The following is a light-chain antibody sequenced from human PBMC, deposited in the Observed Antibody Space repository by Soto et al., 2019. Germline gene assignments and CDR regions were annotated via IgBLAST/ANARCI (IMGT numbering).Light chain of an antibody. J-gene: IGKJ3*01. CDR1: QDISIY. CDR2: DAS. Sequence: DIQMTQSPSSLSAPVGDRVTITCQASQDISIYLNWYQQKPGQAPQLLTYDASNLEIGVPSRFSGSGSGTDFTFTISNLQPEDIATYYCQQYDYLSLSNTFGPGTKVDIK. V-gene: IGKV1-33*01. CDR3: QQYDYLSLSNT.